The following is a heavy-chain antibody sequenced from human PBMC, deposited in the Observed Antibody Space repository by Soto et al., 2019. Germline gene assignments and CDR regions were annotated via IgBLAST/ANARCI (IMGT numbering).Heavy chain of an antibody. CDR2: ICYGGSA. V-gene: IGHV4-59*08. J-gene: IGHJ4*02. CDR3: ARHGDYAALDY. Sequence: SETLSLTCTVSGGSISRYYWSWIRRPPGKGLEWIGYICYGGSANYNPSLKSRATISVDRSKNQFSLNLSSVTAADTAVYYCARHGDYAALDYWGQGTQVTVSS. D-gene: IGHD2-2*01. CDR1: GGSISRYY.